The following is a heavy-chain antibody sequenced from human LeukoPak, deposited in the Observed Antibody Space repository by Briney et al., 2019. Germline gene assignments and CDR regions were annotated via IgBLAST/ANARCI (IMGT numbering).Heavy chain of an antibody. CDR2: ISYDGSNK. CDR3: ASGKYRYGDNWFDP. CDR1: GFTFSSYA. D-gene: IGHD5-18*01. J-gene: IGHJ5*02. Sequence: GGSLRLSCAASGFTFSSYAMHWVRQAPGKGLEWVAVISYDGSNKYYADSVKGRFTISRDNSKNALYLQMNSLRAEDTAVYFCASGKYRYGDNWFDPWGQGTLVTVSS. V-gene: IGHV3-30*04.